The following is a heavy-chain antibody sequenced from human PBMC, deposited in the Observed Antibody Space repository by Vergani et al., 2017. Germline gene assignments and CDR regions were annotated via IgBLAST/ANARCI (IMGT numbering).Heavy chain of an antibody. CDR1: GFSLSTSGMR. D-gene: IGHD2-21*02. V-gene: IGHV2-70*04. J-gene: IGHJ4*02. CDR3: ARTYCGGDCFHFDY. CDR2: IDWDDDK. Sequence: QVTLTESGPALVKPTQTLTLTCTFSGFSLSTSGMRVSWIRQPPGKALEWLARIDWDDDKFYSTSLKTRLTISKDTSKNQVVLTMTNMDPVDTATYYCARTYCGGDCFHFDYWGQGTLVTVSS.